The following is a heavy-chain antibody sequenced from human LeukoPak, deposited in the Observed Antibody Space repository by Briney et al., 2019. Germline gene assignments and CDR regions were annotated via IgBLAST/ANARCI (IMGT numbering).Heavy chain of an antibody. CDR1: GFTFSSYW. D-gene: IGHD5-18*01. CDR2: ISYGGSNK. Sequence: GGSLRLSCAASGFTFSSYWMSWVRQAPGKGLEWVAVISYGGSNKYYADSVKGRFTISRDNSKNTLYLQMNSLRAEDTAVYYCARGRNLYSYAVYYFDYWGQGTLVTVSS. J-gene: IGHJ4*02. V-gene: IGHV3-30*03. CDR3: ARGRNLYSYAVYYFDY.